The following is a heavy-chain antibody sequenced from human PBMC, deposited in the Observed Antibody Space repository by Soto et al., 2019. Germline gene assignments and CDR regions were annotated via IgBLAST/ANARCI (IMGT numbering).Heavy chain of an antibody. J-gene: IGHJ6*02. CDR1: GFTFSSYG. V-gene: IGHV3-33*01. CDR2: IWYDGSNK. D-gene: IGHD6-19*01. Sequence: GGSLRLSCAASGFTFSSYGMHWVRQAPGKGLERVAVIWYDGSNKYYADSVKGRFTISRDNSKNTLYLQMNSLRAEDTAVYYCARDPRYSSGWMLGYYYYGMDVWGQGTTVTVSS. CDR3: ARDPRYSSGWMLGYYYYGMDV.